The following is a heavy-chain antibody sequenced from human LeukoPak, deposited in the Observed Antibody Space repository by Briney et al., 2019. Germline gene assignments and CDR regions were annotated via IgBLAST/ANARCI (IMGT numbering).Heavy chain of an antibody. CDR2: ISYDGSNK. D-gene: IGHD5-24*01. J-gene: IGHJ5*02. V-gene: IGHV3-30*04. CDR3: AREMATNTNWFDP. Sequence: PGGSLRLSCGASGFTFSNYTMHWVRQAPGKGLEWLALISYDGSNKYYADSVKGRFTISRDNSKNTLYLQMNSLRAEDTAVYYCAREMATNTNWFDPWGQGTLVTVSS. CDR1: GFTFSNYT.